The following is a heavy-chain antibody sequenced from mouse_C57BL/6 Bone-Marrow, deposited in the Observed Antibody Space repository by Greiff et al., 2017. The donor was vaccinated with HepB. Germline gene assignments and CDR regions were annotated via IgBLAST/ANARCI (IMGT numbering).Heavy chain of an antibody. D-gene: IGHD1-1*02. CDR1: GYTFTDYY. CDR2: IYPGSGNT. V-gene: IGHV1-76*01. J-gene: IGHJ3*01. CDR3: ARKGDYGLSWFAY. Sequence: QVQLQQSGAELVRPGASVKLSCKASGYTFTDYYINWVKQRPGQGLEWIARIYPGSGNTYYNEKFKGKATLTAEKSSSTAYMQLSSLTSEDSAVYFCARKGDYGLSWFAYWGQGTLVTVSA.